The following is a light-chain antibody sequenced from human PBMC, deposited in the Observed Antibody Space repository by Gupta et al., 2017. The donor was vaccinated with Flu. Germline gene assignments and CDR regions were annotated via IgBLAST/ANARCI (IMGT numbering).Light chain of an antibody. CDR3: HVWDSSSDRQSVV. CDR2: KDF. J-gene: IGLJ2*01. V-gene: IGLV3-21*04. CDR1: NIAVNG. Sequence: TASVTCRGNNIAVNGDHQYQQKPGQAPVLVIHKDFDRRVGIPERSSGSYAANTATLTIIRVEAGEDADDYGHVWDSSSDRQSVVFGGGTKLTVL.